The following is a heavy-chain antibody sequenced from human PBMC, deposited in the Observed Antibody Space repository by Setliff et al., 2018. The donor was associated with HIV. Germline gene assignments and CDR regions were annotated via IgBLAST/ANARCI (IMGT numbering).Heavy chain of an antibody. CDR2: ISSSGSTT. J-gene: IGHJ2*01. CDR3: VRPPDVMTKVTKANC. V-gene: IGHV3-48*01. CDR1: GFTFSSYS. D-gene: IGHD4-17*01. Sequence: GGSLRLSCAASGFTFSSYSLSWVRQAPGRGLEWISYISSSGSTTYYADSVKGRFTISRDNAKNSLHLQMNSLRVEDTAVYYCVRPPDVMTKVTKANCWGRGTLVTVSA.